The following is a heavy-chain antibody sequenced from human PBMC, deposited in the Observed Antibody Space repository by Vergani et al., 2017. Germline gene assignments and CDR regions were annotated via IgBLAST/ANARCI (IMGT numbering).Heavy chain of an antibody. CDR1: GGSFSGYY. CDR2: INHSGST. D-gene: IGHD3-22*01. CDR3: ARGALCDSSGYYDQGAFDI. V-gene: IGHV4-34*01. Sequence: QVQLQQWGAGLLKPSETLSLTCAVYGGSFSGYYWSWIRQPPGKGLEWIGEINHSGSTNYNPSLKSRVTISVDTSKNQFSLKLSSVTAADTAVYYCARGALCDSSGYYDQGAFDIWGQGTMVTVSS. J-gene: IGHJ3*02.